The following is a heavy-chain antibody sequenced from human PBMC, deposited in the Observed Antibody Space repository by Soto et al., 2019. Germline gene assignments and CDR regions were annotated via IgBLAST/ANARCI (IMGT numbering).Heavy chain of an antibody. CDR2: IYYSGST. Sequence: SSETLSLTCTVSGGSISRYYWSWIRQPPGQGLEWIGYIYYSGSTNYNPSLKSRVTISVDTSKNQFSLKLSSVTAADTAVYYCARVYGSGSSLNVGYWGEGTLVTV. CDR1: GGSISRYY. CDR3: ARVYGSGSSLNVGY. J-gene: IGHJ4*02. V-gene: IGHV4-59*01. D-gene: IGHD3-10*01.